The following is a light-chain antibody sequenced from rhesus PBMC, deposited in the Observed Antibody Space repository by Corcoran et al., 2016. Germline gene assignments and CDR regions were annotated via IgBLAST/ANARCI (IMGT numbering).Light chain of an antibody. CDR1: QSVSSY. J-gene: IGKJ1*01. Sequence: QVILTQSPATLSLSPGERATLSCRASQSVSSYLAWYQQKPGQAPRLLIYGASPRATGIPDRFSGSGSGTEFTLPISSLEPEDFAMYYCQKYSSSPRTFGQGTKVKIK. V-gene: IGKV3-53*01. CDR2: GAS. CDR3: QKYSSSPRT.